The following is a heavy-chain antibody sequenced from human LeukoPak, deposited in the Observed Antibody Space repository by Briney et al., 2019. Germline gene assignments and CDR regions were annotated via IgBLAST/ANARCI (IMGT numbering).Heavy chain of an antibody. J-gene: IGHJ4*02. CDR3: ARDVGKSGYGDY. Sequence: PGGSLRLSCAASGFTFSSYEMNWVRQAPARGPQWVSYISSSGDTIYYADSVKGRFTTSRDNAKNSLYLQMNSLRAEDTAIYYCARDVGKSGYGDYWGQGTLVTVSS. V-gene: IGHV3-48*03. CDR2: ISSSGDTI. CDR1: GFTFSSYE. D-gene: IGHD5-12*01.